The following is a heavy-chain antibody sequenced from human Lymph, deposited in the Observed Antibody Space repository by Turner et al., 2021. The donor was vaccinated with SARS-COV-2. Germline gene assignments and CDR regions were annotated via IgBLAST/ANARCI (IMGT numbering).Heavy chain of an antibody. CDR3: AREEDYGDYARFDY. Sequence: QVQLVESGGGVVQPVRSLRLSCPAPGFTFSSSGLHWVRQDPGKGLGWVAVIWYDGSNKFYADSVKGRFTISRDNSKNTLSLQMNSLRAEDKAVYYCAREEDYGDYARFDYWGQGTLVTVSS. V-gene: IGHV3-33*01. CDR2: IWYDGSNK. D-gene: IGHD4-17*01. J-gene: IGHJ4*02. CDR1: GFTFSSSG.